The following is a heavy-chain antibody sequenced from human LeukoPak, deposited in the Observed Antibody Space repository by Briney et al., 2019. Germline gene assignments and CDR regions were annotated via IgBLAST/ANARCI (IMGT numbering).Heavy chain of an antibody. CDR2: MNPNSGNT. CDR1: GYTFTSYD. Sequence: ASVKVSCXASGYTFTSYDINWVRQATGQGLEWMGWMNPNSGNTGYAQKFQVRVTMTRNTSISTAYMELSSLRSEDTAVYYCVVVAATDGVGYWGQGTLVTVSS. D-gene: IGHD2-15*01. J-gene: IGHJ4*02. CDR3: VVVAATDGVGY. V-gene: IGHV1-8*01.